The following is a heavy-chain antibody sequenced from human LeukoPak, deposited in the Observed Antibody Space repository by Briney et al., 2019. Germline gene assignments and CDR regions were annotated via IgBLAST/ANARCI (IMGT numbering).Heavy chain of an antibody. Sequence: SETLSLTCTVSGYSISSGYYWGWIRQPPGKGLEWIGSILHSGSTYYNPSFKSRVTISVDTSKNQFSLKLSSVTAADTAVYYCARDRYYDFWSGYDYNWFDPWGQGTLVTVSS. D-gene: IGHD3-3*01. J-gene: IGHJ5*02. CDR3: ARDRYYDFWSGYDYNWFDP. V-gene: IGHV4-38-2*02. CDR2: ILHSGST. CDR1: GYSISSGYY.